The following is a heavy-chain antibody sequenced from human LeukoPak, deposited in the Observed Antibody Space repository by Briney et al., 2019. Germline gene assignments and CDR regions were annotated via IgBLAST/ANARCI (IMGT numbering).Heavy chain of an antibody. D-gene: IGHD3-10*01. CDR1: GRSFSVYW. J-gene: IGHJ4*02. CDR3: ATRRFQLGVGFDF. Sequence: GGALRLSCVASGRSFSVYWMSWVRQAPGKGLEWVANIKHDGSEKYYVDSVKGRFIISRANAKKSVFLPMNSLTTDDTAVYYCATRRFQLGVGFDFWGQGALVAVSS. V-gene: IGHV3-7*02. CDR2: IKHDGSEK.